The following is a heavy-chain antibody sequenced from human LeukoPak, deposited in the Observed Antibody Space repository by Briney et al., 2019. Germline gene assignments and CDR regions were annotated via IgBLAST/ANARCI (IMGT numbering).Heavy chain of an antibody. V-gene: IGHV3-23*01. Sequence: GGSLRLSCAASGFTFSSYAMSWVRQAPGEGLEWVSSISASGGSTYYADSVKGRFTISRDTSKNTLSLQMNSLRAEDTAVYYCAKIGAGTDYDFWGQGTLVTVSS. CDR1: GFTFSSYA. CDR3: AKIGAGTDYDF. CDR2: ISASGGST. J-gene: IGHJ4*02. D-gene: IGHD3-10*01.